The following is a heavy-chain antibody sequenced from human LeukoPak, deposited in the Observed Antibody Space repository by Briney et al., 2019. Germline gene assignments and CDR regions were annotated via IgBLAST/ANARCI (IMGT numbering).Heavy chain of an antibody. Sequence: ASVKVSCKASGYTFTSYDINWVRQAPGQGLEWMGWIHPISGGTNFEQKFQGRVTLTRDSSISTVYMEVSSLISDDTAVYYCARAPAGGPLRFFDYWGQGTLVTVFS. CDR3: ARAPAGGPLRFFDY. J-gene: IGHJ4*02. D-gene: IGHD3-3*01. V-gene: IGHV1-2*02. CDR2: IHPISGGT. CDR1: GYTFTSYD.